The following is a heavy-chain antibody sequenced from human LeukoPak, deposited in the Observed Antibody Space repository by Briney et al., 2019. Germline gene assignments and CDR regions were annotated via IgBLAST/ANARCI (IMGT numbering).Heavy chain of an antibody. V-gene: IGHV3-23*01. D-gene: IGHD2-15*01. CDR1: GFTFSSYA. CDR2: ISGSGGGT. J-gene: IGHJ3*02. CDR3: AKIVVVVAATHDAFDI. Sequence: PGGSLRLSCAASGFTFSSYAMSWVRQAPGKGLEWVSAISGSGGGTYYADSVKGRFTISRDNSKNTLYLQMNSLRVEDTAVYYCAKIVVVVAATHDAFDIWGQGTMVTVSS.